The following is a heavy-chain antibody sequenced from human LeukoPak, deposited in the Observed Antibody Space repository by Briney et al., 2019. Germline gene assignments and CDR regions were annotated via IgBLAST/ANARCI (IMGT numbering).Heavy chain of an antibody. V-gene: IGHV1-2*02. D-gene: IGHD4-17*01. CDR3: ARDGWGDYDRLGWFDS. Sequence: ASVKVSCKASGYTFTGYYVHWVRQAPGQGLEWMGWVNPNSGATRYSQKFQGRVTMTRDTSISIAYMDLTSLRSDDTAVYYCARDGWGDYDRLGWFDSWGQGTLVTVSS. CDR1: GYTFTGYY. J-gene: IGHJ5*02. CDR2: VNPNSGAT.